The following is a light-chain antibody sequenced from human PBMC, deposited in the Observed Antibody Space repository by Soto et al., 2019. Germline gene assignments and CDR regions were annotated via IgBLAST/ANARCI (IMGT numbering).Light chain of an antibody. Sequence: EIVLTQSPGTLSLSPGERATLSCRASQSVSSSYLAWYQQKPGQTPSLLIYGASSRATGIPDRFSGSGSGTDFTLTISRLQPEAFAVYYCQQSGGSPPYTFGQGTKLESK. V-gene: IGKV3-20*01. CDR1: QSVSSSY. CDR2: GAS. J-gene: IGKJ2*01. CDR3: QQSGGSPPYT.